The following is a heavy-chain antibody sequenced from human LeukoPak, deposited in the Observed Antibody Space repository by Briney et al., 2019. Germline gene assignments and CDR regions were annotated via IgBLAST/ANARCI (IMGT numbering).Heavy chain of an antibody. J-gene: IGHJ3*02. Sequence: GGSLRLSCAASGFIFSNYWMGWVRQAPGKGLEWVANIKQDGSEKFYMASGKGRITISRDNVDNSLYLQINSLRAEDTAVYYCAECISKNCDDAIDIWGHGTLVTVSS. CDR3: AECISKNCDDAIDI. D-gene: IGHD2-2*01. V-gene: IGHV3-7*01. CDR2: IKQDGSEK. CDR1: GFIFSNYW.